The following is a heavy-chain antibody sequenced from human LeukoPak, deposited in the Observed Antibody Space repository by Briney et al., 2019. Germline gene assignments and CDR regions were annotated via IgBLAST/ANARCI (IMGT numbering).Heavy chain of an antibody. Sequence: SVEVSCKASGGTFSSYAISWVRQAPGQGLEWMGGIIPIFGTANYARKFQGRVTITTDESTSTAYMELSSLRSEDTAVYYCARDGEGGVNPPYNWFDPWGQGTLVTVSS. CDR1: GGTFSSYA. J-gene: IGHJ5*02. CDR3: ARDGEGGVNPPYNWFDP. D-gene: IGHD3-16*01. CDR2: IIPIFGTA. V-gene: IGHV1-69*05.